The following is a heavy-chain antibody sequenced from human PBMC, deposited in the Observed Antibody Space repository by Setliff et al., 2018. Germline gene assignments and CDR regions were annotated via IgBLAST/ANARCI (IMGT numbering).Heavy chain of an antibody. V-gene: IGHV4-61*09. CDR1: GDSISSRRSY. CDR2: IYTSWST. CDR3: ARVTGFFYVDA. Sequence: PSETLSLTCTVSGDSISSRRSYWGWFRQPAGKGLEWIGQIYTSWSTNYNPSLRSRATISLDASKNQFSLSLTSVTAADTAVYYCARVTGFFYVDAWGKGTTVTVSS. J-gene: IGHJ6*03.